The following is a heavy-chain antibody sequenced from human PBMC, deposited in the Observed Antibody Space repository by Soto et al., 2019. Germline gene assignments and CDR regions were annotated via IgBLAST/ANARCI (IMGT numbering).Heavy chain of an antibody. D-gene: IGHD3-16*01. CDR2: IYYSGST. CDR1: GGSISKSNYY. Sequence: QLQLQESGPGLVKPSETLSLTCTVSGGSISKSNYYWGWIRQPPGNRLEWIGSIYYSGSTSYNSSLKSRVTISVDTSKNQSSLRLSSVTAADTAVYYCASPTLGAFDIWGQGTKVTASS. CDR3: ASPTLGAFDI. V-gene: IGHV4-39*01. J-gene: IGHJ3*02.